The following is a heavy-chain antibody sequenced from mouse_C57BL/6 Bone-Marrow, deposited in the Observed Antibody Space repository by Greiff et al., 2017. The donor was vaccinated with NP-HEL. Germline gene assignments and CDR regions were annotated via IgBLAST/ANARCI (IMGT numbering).Heavy chain of an antibody. Sequence: EVQLQQSGAELVRPGASVKLSCTASGFNIKDDYMHWVKQRPEQGLEWIGWIDPENGDTEYASKFQGKATITADTSSNTAYLQLSSLTSEDTAVYYCTTNGSRGPWFAYWGKGTLVTVSA. J-gene: IGHJ3*01. CDR2: IDPENGDT. CDR1: GFNIKDDY. D-gene: IGHD1-1*01. V-gene: IGHV14-4*01. CDR3: TTNGSRGPWFAY.